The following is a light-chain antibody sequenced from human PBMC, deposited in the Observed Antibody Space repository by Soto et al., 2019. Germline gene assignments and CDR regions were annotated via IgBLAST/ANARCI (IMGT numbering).Light chain of an antibody. Sequence: QSALTQPASVSGSPGQSITISCTGTSSDIGGYDYVCWYQQHPGKAPKLIIYDVTNRPSGVSNRFSGSKSGNTASLSISGLPAEDEADYYCSSYTSSSTVVFGGGTKLTVL. V-gene: IGLV2-14*01. CDR2: DVT. CDR1: SSDIGGYDY. CDR3: SSYTSSSTVV. J-gene: IGLJ2*01.